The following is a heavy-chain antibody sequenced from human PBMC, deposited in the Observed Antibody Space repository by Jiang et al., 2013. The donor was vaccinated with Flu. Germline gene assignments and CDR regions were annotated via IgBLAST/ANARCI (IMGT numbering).Heavy chain of an antibody. CDR3: KAGPAGGPDY. D-gene: IGHD3-16*01. V-gene: IGHV1-2*02. J-gene: IGHJ4*02. Sequence: GYYMHWVRQAPGQGLEWMGWINPNSGGTNYAQKFQGRVTMTRDTSISTAYMELSRLRSDDTAVYYCKAGPAGGPDYWGQGTLVTVSS. CDR1: GYY. CDR2: INPNSGGT.